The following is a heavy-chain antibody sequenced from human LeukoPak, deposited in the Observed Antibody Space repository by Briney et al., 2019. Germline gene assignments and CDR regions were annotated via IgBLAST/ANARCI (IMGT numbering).Heavy chain of an antibody. J-gene: IGHJ4*02. Sequence: GASVKVSCKASGYTFTGYYMHWVRQAPGQGLEWMGWINPNSGGTNYAQKFQGRVTMTRDTSISTAYMELSRLRSDDTAVHYCARESMVRGVNIFDYWGQGTLVTVSS. CDR1: GYTFTGYY. D-gene: IGHD3-10*01. CDR3: ARESMVRGVNIFDY. CDR2: INPNSGGT. V-gene: IGHV1-2*02.